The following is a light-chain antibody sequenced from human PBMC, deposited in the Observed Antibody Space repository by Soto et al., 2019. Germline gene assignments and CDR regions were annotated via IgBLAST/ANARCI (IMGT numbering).Light chain of an antibody. CDR1: SSDVGGYNY. Sequence: QSVLTQPASVSGSPGQSITISCTGTSSDVGGYNYVSWYQQYPGKAPKLMIYEVTNRPSGVSNRFFGSKSGNTASLTISGLQAEDEADYYCSSYTGSNTLVFGTGTKLTVL. CDR2: EVT. V-gene: IGLV2-14*01. CDR3: SSYTGSNTLV. J-gene: IGLJ1*01.